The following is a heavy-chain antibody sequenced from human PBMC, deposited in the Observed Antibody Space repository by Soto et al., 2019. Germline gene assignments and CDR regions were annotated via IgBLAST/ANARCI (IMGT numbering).Heavy chain of an antibody. CDR1: GGSISGSY. J-gene: IGHJ4*02. CDR3: ARSVAVPGEHIDY. CDR2: VYYTGST. V-gene: IGHV4-59*01. D-gene: IGHD6-19*01. Sequence: SATLSLTCSVSGGSISGSYWSWIRQSPGKGLEWLGYVYYTGSTNYSPSLRSRVSISVDTSKNEFSLRLSSVTAADTAVYFCARSVAVPGEHIDYWGQGTQVTVYS.